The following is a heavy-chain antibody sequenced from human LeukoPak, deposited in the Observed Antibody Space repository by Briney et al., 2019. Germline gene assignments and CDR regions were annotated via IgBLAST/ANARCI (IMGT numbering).Heavy chain of an antibody. D-gene: IGHD1-26*01. CDR2: ISAYNGNT. Sequence: ASVKVSCKASGYTFTSYDINWVRQATGQGLEWMGWISAYNGNTNYAQKLQGRVTMTTDTSTSTAYMELRSLRSDDTAVYYCARDRLVGATSYYYYYGMDVWGQGTTVTVSS. CDR3: ARDRLVGATSYYYYYGMDV. J-gene: IGHJ6*02. CDR1: GYTFTSYD. V-gene: IGHV1-18*01.